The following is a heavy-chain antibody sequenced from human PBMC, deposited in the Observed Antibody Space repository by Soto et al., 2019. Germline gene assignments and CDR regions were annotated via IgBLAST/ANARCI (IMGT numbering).Heavy chain of an antibody. D-gene: IGHD2-2*01. V-gene: IGHV4-34*01. CDR2: ISHSGST. CDR1: GGSFSGYY. J-gene: IGHJ6*02. Sequence: PSETLSLTCAVYGGSFSGYYWSWIRQPPGKGLEWIGEISHSGSTNYNPSLKSRVTISVDTSKNQFSLKLSSVTAADTAVYYCATDIVVVPAANPDYYYYYGMDVWGQGTTVTVSS. CDR3: ATDIVVVPAANPDYYYYYGMDV.